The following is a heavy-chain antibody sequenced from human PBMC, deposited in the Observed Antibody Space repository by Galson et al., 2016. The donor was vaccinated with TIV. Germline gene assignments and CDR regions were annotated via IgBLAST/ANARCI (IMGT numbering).Heavy chain of an antibody. Sequence: QSGAEVKKPGESLKISCKASGYSFSIYWIGWVRQTPEEGLEWMGVIYPGASDTKYSPSFQGQVTISADKSINTAYLQWNRLKASDTAIYFCATLSSGWPNYFDNWGQGTQVIVSS. CDR3: ATLSSGWPNYFDN. CDR2: IYPGASDT. J-gene: IGHJ4*02. CDR1: GYSFSIYW. D-gene: IGHD6-19*01. V-gene: IGHV5-51*01.